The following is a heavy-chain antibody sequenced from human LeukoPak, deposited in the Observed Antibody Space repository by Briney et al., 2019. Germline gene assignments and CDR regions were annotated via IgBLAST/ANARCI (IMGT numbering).Heavy chain of an antibody. J-gene: IGHJ4*02. V-gene: IGHV4-61*02. Sequence: SETLSLTCTVSGGSISSGSYYWSWIRQPAGKGLEWIGRIYTSGSTNYNPSLKSRVTISVDTSKNQFSLKLSPVTAADTAVYYCARSLSPDSSGYSRAFDYWGQGTLVTVSS. CDR3: ARSLSPDSSGYSRAFDY. CDR2: IYTSGST. D-gene: IGHD3-22*01. CDR1: GGSISSGSYY.